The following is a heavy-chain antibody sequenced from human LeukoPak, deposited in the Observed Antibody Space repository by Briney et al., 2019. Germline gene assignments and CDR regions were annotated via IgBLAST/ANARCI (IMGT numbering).Heavy chain of an antibody. J-gene: IGHJ3*02. V-gene: IGHV3-48*03. CDR2: ISSSGSTI. CDR1: GFTFSSYE. CDR3: ARGTYAFDI. Sequence: GGSLRLSCAASGFTFSSYEMNWVRQAPGKGLEWVSYISSSGSTIYYADSVKGRFTISRDNAKNSLCLQMNSLRAEDTAVYYCARGTYAFDIWGQGTMVTVSS.